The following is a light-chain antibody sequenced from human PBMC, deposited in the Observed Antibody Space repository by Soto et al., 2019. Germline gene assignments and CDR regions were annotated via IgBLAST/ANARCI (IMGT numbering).Light chain of an antibody. V-gene: IGKV1-5*01. Sequence: DIQLTQSPSTLSASVGDIVTITCRASPSISSWLAWYQQKPGKAPKLLIYDASSLEIGVPSRFSGSGSGTAFTLTISILQPADFATYYGPQYNSYSSTVGQGPNLEIK. CDR3: PQYNSYSST. CDR2: DAS. CDR1: PSISSW. J-gene: IGKJ2*01.